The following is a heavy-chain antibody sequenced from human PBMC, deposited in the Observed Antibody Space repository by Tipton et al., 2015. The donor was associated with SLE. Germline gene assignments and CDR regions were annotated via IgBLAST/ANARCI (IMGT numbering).Heavy chain of an antibody. D-gene: IGHD3-3*01. CDR2: IYPGDSDT. CDR1: GYSFTTYW. Sequence: QLVQSGAEVKKPGESLKISCKGSGYSFTTYWIGWVRQMPGKGLEWMGFIYPGDSDTTYSPSFQGQVTISADNSIGTAYLQWSSLKASDTAIYYCARQGQRGYYYYGMDVWGQGTTVTVSS. J-gene: IGHJ6*02. V-gene: IGHV5-51*01. CDR3: ARQGQRGYYYYGMDV.